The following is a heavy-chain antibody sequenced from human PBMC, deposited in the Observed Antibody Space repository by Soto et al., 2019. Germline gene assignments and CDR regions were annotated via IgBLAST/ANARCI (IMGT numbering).Heavy chain of an antibody. CDR1: GYTFTNYG. CDR2: TGAYNGNT. V-gene: IGHV1-18*04. D-gene: IGHD3-16*01. J-gene: IGHJ4*02. CDR3: ARGGGIYSIAWPIDH. Sequence: ASVKVSCKASGYTFTNYGISWVRQAPGQGLEWMGWTGAYNGNTNYAQKFQGRVTMTADTSTNTAYVELRSLRYDDTAVYYCARGGGIYSIAWPIDHWGQGTLVTVSS.